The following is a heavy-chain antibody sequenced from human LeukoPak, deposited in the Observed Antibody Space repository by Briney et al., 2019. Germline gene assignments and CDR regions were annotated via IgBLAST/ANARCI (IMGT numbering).Heavy chain of an antibody. CDR2: VFHSGST. CDR1: GGSISSSSYY. D-gene: IGHD2-21*02. V-gene: IGHV4-39*01. Sequence: PSETLSLTCSVSGGSISSSSYYWGWIRQPPGKGLEWIGSVFHSGSTYHNPSLKSRVTISVDTSKSQFSLKVSSVTVANTAVYYCARQARGDSVFDYRGQGTLVTVSS. CDR3: ARQARGDSVFDY. J-gene: IGHJ4*02.